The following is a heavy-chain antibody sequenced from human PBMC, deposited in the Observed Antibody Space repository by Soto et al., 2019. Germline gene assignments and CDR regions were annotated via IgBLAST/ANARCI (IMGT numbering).Heavy chain of an antibody. Sequence: KTSETLSLTCAVSGGSISSGGYSWSWIRQPPGKGLEWIGYIYHSGCTYYNPSLKSRVTISVDRSKNQFSLKLNSVTAADTAVYYCVRGVNYYDSSGSSWFDPWGQRALVTVSS. CDR1: GGSISSGGYS. J-gene: IGHJ5*02. CDR3: VRGVNYYDSSGSSWFDP. D-gene: IGHD3-22*01. V-gene: IGHV4-30-2*01. CDR2: IYHSGCT.